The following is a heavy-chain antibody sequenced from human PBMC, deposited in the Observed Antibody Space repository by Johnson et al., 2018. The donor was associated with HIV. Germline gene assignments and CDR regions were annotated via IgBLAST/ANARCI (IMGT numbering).Heavy chain of an antibody. CDR2: ISGSGGST. CDR3: SRGRYYSSSIDAFDI. Sequence: EVQLVESGGGEVQPGRSLRLSCAASEFSFSTYALHWVRQAPGKGLEWVSAISGSGGSTYYADSVKGRFTISRDNSKNTLYLQMNSLKTEDTAVYYCSRGRYYSSSIDAFDIWGQGTMVTVSS. V-gene: IGHV3-23*04. D-gene: IGHD3-10*01. CDR1: EFSFSTYA. J-gene: IGHJ3*02.